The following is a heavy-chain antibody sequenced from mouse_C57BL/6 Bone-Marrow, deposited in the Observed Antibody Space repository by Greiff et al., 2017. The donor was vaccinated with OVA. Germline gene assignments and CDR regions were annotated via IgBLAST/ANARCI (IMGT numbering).Heavy chain of an antibody. Sequence: QVQLQQSGAELVRPGTSVKMSCKASGYTFTNYWIGWAKQRPGHGLEWIGDIYPGGGYTNYNEKFKGKATLTADKSSSTAYMQFSSLTSEDSAIYYCARGVTTVVAHWYFDDWGTGTTVTVSS. CDR3: ARGVTTVVAHWYFDD. CDR1: GYTFTNYW. J-gene: IGHJ1*03. D-gene: IGHD1-1*01. CDR2: IYPGGGYT. V-gene: IGHV1-63*01.